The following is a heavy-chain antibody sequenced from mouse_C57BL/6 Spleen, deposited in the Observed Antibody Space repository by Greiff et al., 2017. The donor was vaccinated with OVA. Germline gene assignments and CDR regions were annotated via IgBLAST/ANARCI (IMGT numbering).Heavy chain of an antibody. CDR3: ARASYDGFAY. Sequence: EVKLVESEGGLVQPGSSLKLSCTASGFTFSDYYMAWVRQVPEKGLEWVANINYDGSSTYYLDSLKSRFIISRDNAKNILYLQMSSLKSEDTATYYCARASYDGFAYWGQGTLVTVSA. D-gene: IGHD2-3*01. CDR2: INYDGSST. V-gene: IGHV5-16*01. CDR1: GFTFSDYY. J-gene: IGHJ3*01.